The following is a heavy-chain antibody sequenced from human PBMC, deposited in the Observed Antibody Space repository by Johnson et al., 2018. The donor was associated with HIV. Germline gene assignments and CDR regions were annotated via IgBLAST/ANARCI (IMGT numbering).Heavy chain of an antibody. CDR1: GFTFSSYA. CDR2: INWNGGST. D-gene: IGHD3-22*01. Sequence: VQLVESGGGVVQPGGSLRLTCAASGFTFSSYAFHWVRQAPGKGLEWVSGINWNGGSTHYADYVKGRFTISRDNAKNSLYLQINSLRAEDTALYYCARGFSSGYNDAFDIWGQGTMLTVSS. V-gene: IGHV3-20*04. CDR3: ARGFSSGYNDAFDI. J-gene: IGHJ3*02.